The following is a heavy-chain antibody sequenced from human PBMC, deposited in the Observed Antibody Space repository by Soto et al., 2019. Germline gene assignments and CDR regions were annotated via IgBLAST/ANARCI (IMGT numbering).Heavy chain of an antibody. J-gene: IGHJ6*02. CDR3: ARGSPQLIYGMDV. CDR2: TYYSGST. V-gene: IGHV4-31*03. D-gene: IGHD3-10*01. Sequence: PSETLSLTCTVSGGSISSGGYYWSWIRQHPGKGLEWIGYTYYSGSTYYNPSLKSRVTISVDTSKNQFSLKLSSVTAADTAVYYCARGSPQLIYGMDVWGQGTTVTVSS. CDR1: GGSISSGGYY.